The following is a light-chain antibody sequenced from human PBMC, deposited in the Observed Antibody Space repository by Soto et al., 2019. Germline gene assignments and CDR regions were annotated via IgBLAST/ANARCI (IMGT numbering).Light chain of an antibody. J-gene: IGKJ1*01. CDR1: QSVSSSY. CDR3: QQYGSSPQT. Sequence: EIVLTQSPGTLSLSPGERATLSCRASQSVSSSYLAWYQQKPGQAPRLLIYGASSRATGIPDRFSGSGSGTDFTLTISRLEPEDFAVYYCQQYGSSPQTFGQGXXV. CDR2: GAS. V-gene: IGKV3-20*01.